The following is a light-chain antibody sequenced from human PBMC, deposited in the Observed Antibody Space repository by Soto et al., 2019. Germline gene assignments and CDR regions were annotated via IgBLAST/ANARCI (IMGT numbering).Light chain of an antibody. V-gene: IGLV2-14*03. CDR2: DVT. CDR3: SSYTSSSIYV. Sequence: QSALTQPASVSGSPGQSITISCTGTSSDVGAYNYVSWYQHHPGKAPKLMIYDVTNRPSGVSNRFSGSKSGNTASLTISGLQADDEADYYCSSYTSSSIYVFGDGTKVTVL. CDR1: SSDVGAYNY. J-gene: IGLJ1*01.